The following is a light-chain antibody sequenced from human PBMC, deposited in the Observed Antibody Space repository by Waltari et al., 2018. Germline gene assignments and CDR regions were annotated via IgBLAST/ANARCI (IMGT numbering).Light chain of an antibody. CDR1: SNDIGTYNL. V-gene: IGLV2-23*02. CDR2: EVN. Sequence: QSALTQPASVSGSPGQSITLSCTGTSNDIGTYNLISWFQQHPGQAPQLIIYEVNKRPSGVSNRFSGSKSANTASLTISGLQAEDEADYYCCSYVGPSTHYVFGTGTTVTVL. J-gene: IGLJ1*01. CDR3: CSYVGPSTHYV.